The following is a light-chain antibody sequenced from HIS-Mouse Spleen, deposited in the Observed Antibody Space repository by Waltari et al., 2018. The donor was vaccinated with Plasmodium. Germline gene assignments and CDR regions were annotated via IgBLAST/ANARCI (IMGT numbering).Light chain of an antibody. Sequence: EIVMTQSPATLSVSPGERATLSCRASQSFSSNLAWYQRKPGQAPRLRIYGASTRATGIPARCSGSGSGTEFTLTISSLQSEDFAVYYCQQYNNWSFTFGPGTKVDIK. CDR3: QQYNNWSFT. V-gene: IGKV3-15*01. CDR1: QSFSSN. CDR2: GAS. J-gene: IGKJ3*01.